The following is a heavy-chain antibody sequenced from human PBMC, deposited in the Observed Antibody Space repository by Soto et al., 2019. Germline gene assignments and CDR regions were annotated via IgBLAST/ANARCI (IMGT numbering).Heavy chain of an antibody. J-gene: IGHJ4*02. Sequence: SETLSLTCTVSGGSISSGGYYWSWIRQHPGKGLEWIGYIYYSGSTCYNPSLKSRVTISVDTSKNQFSLKLSSVTAADTAVYYCARGPKYYYDSSGYHYWGQGTLVTVPS. CDR2: IYYSGST. CDR1: GGSISSGGYY. D-gene: IGHD3-22*01. CDR3: ARGPKYYYDSSGYHY. V-gene: IGHV4-31*03.